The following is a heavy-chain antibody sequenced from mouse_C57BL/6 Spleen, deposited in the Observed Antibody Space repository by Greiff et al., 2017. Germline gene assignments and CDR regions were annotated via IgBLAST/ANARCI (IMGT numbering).Heavy chain of an antibody. CDR2: IDPSDSYT. CDR1: GYTFTSYW. V-gene: IGHV1-59*01. D-gene: IGHD4-1*01. CDR3: ARSAPGGYFDY. Sequence: VQLQQPGAELVRPGTSVKLSCKASGYTFTSYWMHWVKQRPGQGLEWIGVIDPSDSYTNYNQKFKGKATLTVDTSSSTAYMQLSSLTSEDAAVYYCARSAPGGYFDYWGQGTTLTVSS. J-gene: IGHJ2*01.